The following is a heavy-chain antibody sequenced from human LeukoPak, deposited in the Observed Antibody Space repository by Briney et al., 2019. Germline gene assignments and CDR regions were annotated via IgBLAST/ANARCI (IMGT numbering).Heavy chain of an antibody. J-gene: IGHJ3*02. V-gene: IGHV4-59*01. D-gene: IGHD2-21*02. CDR1: GGSISSYY. CDR2: IYYSGST. CDR3: ARSLAYCGGDCYPLDAFVI. Sequence: SETLSLTCTVSGGSISSYYWSWIRQPPGKGLEWIGYIYYSGSTNYNPSLKSRVTISVDTSKNQFSLKLSSVTAADTAVYYCARSLAYCGGDCYPLDAFVIWGQGTMVTVSS.